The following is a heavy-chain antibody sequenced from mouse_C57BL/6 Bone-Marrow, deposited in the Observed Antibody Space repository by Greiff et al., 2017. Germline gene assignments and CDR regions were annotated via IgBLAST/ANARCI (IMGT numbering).Heavy chain of an antibody. Sequence: QVQLQQPGAELVKPGASVKMSCKASGYTFTSYWITWEKQRPGQGLEWIGDIYPTSGRTNYNEKFKSKAILTVDTSSTTAYMQLSSLTSEDSAVFYCARSGPLGRSFDYWGQGTTLTVSS. V-gene: IGHV1-55*01. CDR1: GYTFTSYW. CDR3: ARSGPLGRSFDY. CDR2: IYPTSGRT. J-gene: IGHJ2*01. D-gene: IGHD4-1*01.